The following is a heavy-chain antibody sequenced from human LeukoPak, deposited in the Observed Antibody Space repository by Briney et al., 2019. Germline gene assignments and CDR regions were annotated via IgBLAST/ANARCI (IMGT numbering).Heavy chain of an antibody. CDR2: IYTSGST. D-gene: IGHD6-6*01. J-gene: IGHJ3*02. Sequence: PSETLSLTCTVAGGSISSYYWSWIRQPAGKGLEWIGRIYTSGSTNFNPSLKSRVTMSVDTSKNQVSLRLRSVTAADTAVYYCARGLRNRSSGTRFDVFDIWGQGTMVTVSS. CDR3: ARGLRNRSSGTRFDVFDI. V-gene: IGHV4-4*07. CDR1: GGSISSYY.